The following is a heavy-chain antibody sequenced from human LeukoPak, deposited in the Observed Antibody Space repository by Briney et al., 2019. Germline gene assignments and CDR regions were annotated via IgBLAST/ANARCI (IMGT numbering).Heavy chain of an antibody. CDR3: AKDLSGLRYSSSSEGAFDI. J-gene: IGHJ3*02. Sequence: GGSLRLSCAAPGFSFSSYAMSWVRQAPGKGLEWVSAISGSGGSTYYADSVKGRFTISRDNSKNTLYLQMNSLRAEDTAVYYCAKDLSGLRYSSSSEGAFDIWGQGTMVTVSS. CDR2: ISGSGGST. D-gene: IGHD6-6*01. V-gene: IGHV3-23*01. CDR1: GFSFSSYA.